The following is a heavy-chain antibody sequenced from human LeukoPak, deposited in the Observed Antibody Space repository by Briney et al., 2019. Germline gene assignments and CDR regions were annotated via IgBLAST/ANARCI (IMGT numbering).Heavy chain of an antibody. D-gene: IGHD3-10*02. V-gene: IGHV3-30*18. Sequence: GGSLRLSCAASGFTFSSYGMHWVRQAPGKGLEWVAVISYDGSNKYYADSVKGRFTISRDNSKNTLYPQMNSLRAEDTAVYYCAELGITMIGGVWGKGTTVTISS. J-gene: IGHJ6*04. CDR3: AELGITMIGGV. CDR1: GFTFSSYG. CDR2: ISYDGSNK.